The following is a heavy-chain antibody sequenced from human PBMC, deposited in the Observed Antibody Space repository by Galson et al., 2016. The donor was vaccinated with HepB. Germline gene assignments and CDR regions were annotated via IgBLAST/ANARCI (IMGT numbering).Heavy chain of an antibody. J-gene: IGHJ3*02. CDR1: GYTFTAYY. CDR3: TIGAAFDI. CDR2: INPESGGT. V-gene: IGHV1-2*04. Sequence: SCKASGYTFTAYYIHWVREAPGQGLEWMGWINPESGGTNYAQKFQDWVTMTRDTSASTAYMELSRLRSDATAMYYCTIGAAFDIWGQGTIVTVSS.